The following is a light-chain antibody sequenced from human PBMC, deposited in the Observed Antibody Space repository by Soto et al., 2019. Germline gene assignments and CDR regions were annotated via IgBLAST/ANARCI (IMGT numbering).Light chain of an antibody. CDR3: LQYSSHAWT. Sequence: DIQMTQSPSTLSASVGDRVTITCRASLSISDWLAWYQQKPGKAPELLIFDDSSLKSGVPSRFSGSGSGTEFTLTISRLQPDDVSTYYCLQYSSHAWTFGQGTKVEIK. J-gene: IGKJ1*01. CDR1: LSISDW. V-gene: IGKV1-5*01. CDR2: DDS.